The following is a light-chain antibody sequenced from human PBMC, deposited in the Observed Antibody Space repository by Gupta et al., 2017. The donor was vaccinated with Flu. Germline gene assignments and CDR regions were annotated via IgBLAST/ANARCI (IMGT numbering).Light chain of an antibody. V-gene: IGKV1-5*03. CDR3: QQYSSSPWT. J-gene: IGKJ1*01. CDR2: QAS. CDR1: NSSDRW. Sequence: PSTLLAPVGDRATNRCGGKNSSDRWLAWYQQKPGQALKLLIYQASKIESGVTERFSGSGYGTEFTLTISSLQPDDFAVYYWQQYSSSPWTFGQGTKVEIK.